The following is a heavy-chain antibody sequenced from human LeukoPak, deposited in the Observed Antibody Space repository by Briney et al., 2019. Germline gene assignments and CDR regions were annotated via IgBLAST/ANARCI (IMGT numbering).Heavy chain of an antibody. D-gene: IGHD3-10*01. CDR1: GITLSNYG. V-gene: IGHV3-23*01. CDR3: AKRGVVIRVVLVGFHKEAYYFDS. J-gene: IGHJ4*02. CDR2: ISGSGGGT. Sequence: GGSLRLSCAVSGITLSNYGMSWVRQAPGKGLDWVAGISGSGGGTVYADSVKGRFTISRDNPKNTLYLQMNSLRAEDTAVYFCAKRGVVIRVVLVGFHKEAYYFDSWGQGALVTVSS.